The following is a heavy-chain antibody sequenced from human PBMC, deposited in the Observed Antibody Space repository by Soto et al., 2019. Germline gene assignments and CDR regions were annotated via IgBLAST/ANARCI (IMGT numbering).Heavy chain of an antibody. J-gene: IGHJ4*02. CDR3: ARERVHYYDSSGYYEGGDY. V-gene: IGHV1-69*01. CDR2: IIPIFGTA. D-gene: IGHD3-22*01. Sequence: QVQLVQSGAEVKKPGSSVKVSCKASGGTFSSYAISWVRQAPGQGLEWMGGIIPIFGTANYAQKFQGRVTITADESTSTAYMELSSLRSEDTAVYYCARERVHYYDSSGYYEGGDYWGQGTLVTVSS. CDR1: GGTFSSYA.